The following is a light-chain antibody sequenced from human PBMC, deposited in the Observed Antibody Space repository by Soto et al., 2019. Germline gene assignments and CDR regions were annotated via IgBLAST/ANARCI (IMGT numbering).Light chain of an antibody. CDR2: EVG. V-gene: IGLV2-14*01. CDR3: SSYTSSSTRV. CDR1: SSDVGGYNY. J-gene: IGLJ1*01. Sequence: QSVLTQPASVSGSPGQSITISCTGTSSDVGGYNYVSWYQQHPGKAPNLMIYEVGNRPSGVSNRFSGSKSGNTASLTISGLQAEDEADYYCSSYTSSSTRVFGTGTRSPS.